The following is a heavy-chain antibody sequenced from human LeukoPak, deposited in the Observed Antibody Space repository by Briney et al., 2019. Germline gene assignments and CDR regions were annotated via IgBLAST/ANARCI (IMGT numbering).Heavy chain of an antibody. CDR1: GYTFTSYA. CDR2: INAGNGNT. CDR3: ARGPGSYYKAPLLIDY. J-gene: IGHJ4*02. V-gene: IGHV1-3*01. D-gene: IGHD3-10*01. Sequence: ASVKVSCKASGYTFTSYAMHWVRQAPGQRLEWMGWINAGNGNTKYSQKFQGRVTITRDTSASTAYMELSSLRSEDTAVYYCARGPGSYYKAPLLIDYWGQGTLVTVSS.